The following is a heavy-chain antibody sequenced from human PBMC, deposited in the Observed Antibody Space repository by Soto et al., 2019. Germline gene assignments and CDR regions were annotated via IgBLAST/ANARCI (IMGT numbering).Heavy chain of an antibody. CDR2: IIPIFGTA. Sequence: QVQLVQSGAEVKKPGSSVKVSCKASGGTFSSYAISWVRQAPGQGLEWMGGIIPIFGTANYAQKFQGRVTITADESTSTAYMELSSLRSEDTAVYYCARSSSERWLQLDYYYYCMDVWGQGTTVTVSS. D-gene: IGHD5-12*01. J-gene: IGHJ6*02. V-gene: IGHV1-69*01. CDR3: ARSSSERWLQLDYYYYCMDV. CDR1: GGTFSSYA.